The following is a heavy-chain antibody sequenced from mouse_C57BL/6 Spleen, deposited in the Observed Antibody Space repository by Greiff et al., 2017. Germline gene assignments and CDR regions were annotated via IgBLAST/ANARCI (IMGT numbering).Heavy chain of an antibody. CDR2: IDPSDSYT. D-gene: IGHD2-1*01. V-gene: IGHV1-50*01. Sequence: QVQLQQPGAELVKPGASVKLSCKASGYTFTSYWMQWVKQRPGQGLEWIGEIDPSDSYTNYNQKFKGKATLTVDTSSSTAYMQLSSLTSEDSAVYYCARLIYYGNSPSSYWGQGTLVTVSA. J-gene: IGHJ3*01. CDR1: GYTFTSYW. CDR3: ARLIYYGNSPSSY.